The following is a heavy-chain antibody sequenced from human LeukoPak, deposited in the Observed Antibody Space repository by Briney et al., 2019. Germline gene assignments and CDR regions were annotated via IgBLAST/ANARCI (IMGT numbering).Heavy chain of an antibody. CDR1: GFTFSSYW. CDR3: AKAHLRGRPFRLDY. J-gene: IGHJ4*02. D-gene: IGHD5-24*01. V-gene: IGHV3-74*01. Sequence: GGSLRLSCAASGFTFSSYWMHWVRQAPGKGLVWVSRINSDGSSTSYADSVKGRFTISRDNAKNTLYLQMNSLRAEDTAVYYCAKAHLRGRPFRLDYWGQGTLVTVSS. CDR2: INSDGSST.